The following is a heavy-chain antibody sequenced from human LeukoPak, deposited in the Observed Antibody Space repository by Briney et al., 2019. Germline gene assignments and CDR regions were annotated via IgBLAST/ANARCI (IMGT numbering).Heavy chain of an antibody. V-gene: IGHV1-18*04. Sequence: ASVKASCKASGYTFTSYGISWVRQAPGQGLEWMGWISAYNGNTNYAQKLQGRVTMTTDTSTSTAYMELRSLRSDDTAVYYCARDGCSSTSCYAFDYWGQGTVVTVSS. D-gene: IGHD2-2*01. CDR2: ISAYNGNT. J-gene: IGHJ4*02. CDR3: ARDGCSSTSCYAFDY. CDR1: GYTFTSYG.